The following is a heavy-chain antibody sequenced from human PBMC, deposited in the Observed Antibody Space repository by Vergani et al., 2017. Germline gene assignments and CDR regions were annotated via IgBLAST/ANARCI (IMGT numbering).Heavy chain of an antibody. CDR1: GFTFDDYA. Sequence: EVQLVESGGGLVQPGRSLRLSCAASGFTFDDYAMHWVRQAPGTGLEWVSGISWNSGSIGYADSVKGRFTISRDNAKNSLYLQMNSLRAEDTALYYCAKAQLLWFGGALDYWGQGTLVTVSS. CDR2: ISWNSGSI. D-gene: IGHD3-10*01. CDR3: AKAQLLWFGGALDY. J-gene: IGHJ4*02. V-gene: IGHV3-9*01.